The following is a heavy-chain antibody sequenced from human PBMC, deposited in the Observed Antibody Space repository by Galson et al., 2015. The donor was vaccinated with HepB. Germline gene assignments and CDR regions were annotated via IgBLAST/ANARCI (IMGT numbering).Heavy chain of an antibody. V-gene: IGHV3-9*01. CDR2: ISWNSGSI. CDR3: AKGDYDFWSATDGGDAFDI. D-gene: IGHD3-3*01. J-gene: IGHJ3*02. CDR1: GFTFDDYA. Sequence: SLRLSCAASGFTFDDYAMHWVRQAPGKGLEWVSGISWNSGSIGYADSVKGRFTISRDNAKNSLYLQMNSLRAEDTALYYCAKGDYDFWSATDGGDAFDIWGQGTMVTVSS.